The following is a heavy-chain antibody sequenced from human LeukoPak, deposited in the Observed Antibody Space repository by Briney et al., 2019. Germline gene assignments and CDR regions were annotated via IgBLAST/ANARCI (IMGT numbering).Heavy chain of an antibody. V-gene: IGHV1-69*01. J-gene: IGHJ3*02. D-gene: IGHD3-9*01. CDR2: IIPILGTA. Sequence: SSVKVSCKASGGTFSSYAISWVRQAPGQGLEWMGGIIPILGTANYAQKFQGRVTITADESTSTAYMELSSLRSEDTAVYYCARDGSHYDILTGYYRPDAFDIWGQGTMVTVSS. CDR3: ARDGSHYDILTGYYRPDAFDI. CDR1: GGTFSSYA.